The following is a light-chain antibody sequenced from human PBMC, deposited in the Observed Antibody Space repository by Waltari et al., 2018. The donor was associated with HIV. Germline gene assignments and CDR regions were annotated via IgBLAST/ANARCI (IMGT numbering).Light chain of an antibody. CDR1: SRAVGGYSY. V-gene: IGLV2-14*03. Sequence: QSALTQPASVSGSPGQSITIPCTGTSRAVGGYSYVSWYQHHPGKAPKLMIFDVSNRSSGVSDRFSGSKSGNTASLTISGLQVEDEADYYCSSYTSTTTLEVFGGGTKLTVL. CDR3: SSYTSTTTLEV. CDR2: DVS. J-gene: IGLJ2*01.